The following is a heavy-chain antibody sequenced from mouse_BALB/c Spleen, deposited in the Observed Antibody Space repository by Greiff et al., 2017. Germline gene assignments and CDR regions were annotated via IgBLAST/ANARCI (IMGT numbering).Heavy chain of an antibody. CDR3: AESTMITRGAMDY. CDR1: GFSLTSYG. Sequence: VQVVESGPGLVAPSQSLSITCTVSGFSLTSYGVSWVRQPPGKGLEWLGVIWGDGSTNYHSALISRLSISKDNSKGQVFFRLNSLQTDDTATYYCAESTMITRGAMDYWGQGTSVTVSS. J-gene: IGHJ4*01. D-gene: IGHD2-4*01. V-gene: IGHV2-3*01. CDR2: IWGDGST.